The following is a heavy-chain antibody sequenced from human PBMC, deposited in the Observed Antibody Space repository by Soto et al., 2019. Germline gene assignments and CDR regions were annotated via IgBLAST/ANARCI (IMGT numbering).Heavy chain of an antibody. CDR1: GFAFNNYA. D-gene: IGHD2-2*01. V-gene: IGHV3-21*01. CDR2: ISKSDYT. CDR3: AREDSIIIPAVSDF. J-gene: IGHJ4*02. Sequence: GVSLRLACTVSGFAFNNYAINWVRQAPGKGLEWVSSISKSDYTYYSDSVKGRFAISRDNGKSSVTLQMNTLRVEDTAVYYCAREDSIIIPAVSDFWGQGTLVTVSS.